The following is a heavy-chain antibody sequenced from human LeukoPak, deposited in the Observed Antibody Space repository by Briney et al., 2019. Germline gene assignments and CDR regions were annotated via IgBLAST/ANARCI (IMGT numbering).Heavy chain of an antibody. J-gene: IGHJ6*03. CDR3: AKDAKFGGYYYYYMDV. Sequence: GGSLRLSCEGTGFSFGIYWMSWVRQAPGKGLEWVANINEDGSEKYYVDSVKGRFTISRDNGKNALYLQMKSLRAEDTAVYYCAKDAKFGGYYYYYMDVWGKGTTVTISS. V-gene: IGHV3-7*01. CDR1: GFSFGIYW. CDR2: INEDGSEK. D-gene: IGHD3-10*01.